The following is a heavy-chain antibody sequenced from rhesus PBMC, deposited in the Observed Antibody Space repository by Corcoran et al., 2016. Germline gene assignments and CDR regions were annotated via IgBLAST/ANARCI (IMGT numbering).Heavy chain of an antibody. V-gene: IGHV3-54*02. CDR3: TRFDY. Sequence: EVKLVESGRGLVQPGGSLRFSCDGCGFPFNMYGLHWVRQAPGKGLEWVAVISSDGSTKYLADSVKDRFTISRDNSNNMVYLQMNNLKLEDTAVYYCTRFDYWGQGVVVTVSS. J-gene: IGHJ4*01. CDR2: ISSDGSTK. CDR1: GFPFNMYG.